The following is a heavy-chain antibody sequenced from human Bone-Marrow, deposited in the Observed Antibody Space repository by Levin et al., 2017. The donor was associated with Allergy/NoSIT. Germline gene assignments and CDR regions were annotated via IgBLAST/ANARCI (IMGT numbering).Heavy chain of an antibody. V-gene: IGHV4-4*02. D-gene: IGHD4-17*01. CDR1: GGSISSSNW. Sequence: PGGSLRLSCAVSGGSISSSNWWSWVRQPPGKGLEWIGEIYHSGSTNYNPSLKSRVTISVDKSKNQFSLKLSSVTAADTAVYYCARDHGQGWFDPWGQGTLVTVSS. CDR3: ARDHGQGWFDP. CDR2: IYHSGST. J-gene: IGHJ5*02.